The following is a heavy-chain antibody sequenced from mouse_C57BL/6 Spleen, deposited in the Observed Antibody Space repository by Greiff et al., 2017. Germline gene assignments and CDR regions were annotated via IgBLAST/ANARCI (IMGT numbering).Heavy chain of an antibody. V-gene: IGHV1-75*01. CDR3: ARAYYSNYWYFDV. Sequence: VQLQQSGPELVKPGASVKISCKASGYTFTDYYINWVKQRPGQGLEWIGWIFPGSGSTYYNEKFKGKATLTVDKSSSTAYMLLSSLTSEDSAVYFCARAYYSNYWYFDVWGTGTTVTVSS. CDR2: IFPGSGST. D-gene: IGHD2-5*01. CDR1: GYTFTDYY. J-gene: IGHJ1*03.